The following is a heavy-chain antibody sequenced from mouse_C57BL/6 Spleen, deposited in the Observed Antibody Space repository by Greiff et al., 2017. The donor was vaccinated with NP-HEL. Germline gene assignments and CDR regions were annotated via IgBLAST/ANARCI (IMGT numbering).Heavy chain of an antibody. D-gene: IGHD1-1*01. CDR3: ARRTYGSSQWYFDV. J-gene: IGHJ1*03. CDR2: IDPSDSYT. CDR1: GYTFTSYW. Sequence: QVQLQQPGAELVMPGASVKLSCKASGYTFTSYWMHWVKQRPGQGLEWIGEIDPSDSYTNYNQKFKGKSTLTVDKSSSTAYMQLSSLTSEDSAVYYCARRTYGSSQWYFDVWGTGTTVTVSS. V-gene: IGHV1-69*01.